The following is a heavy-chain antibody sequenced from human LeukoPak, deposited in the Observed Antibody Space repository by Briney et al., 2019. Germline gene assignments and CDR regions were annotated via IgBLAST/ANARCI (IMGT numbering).Heavy chain of an antibody. CDR3: ARGHSSGWPRQMGNDWFDP. V-gene: IGHV1-2*02. J-gene: IGHJ5*02. D-gene: IGHD6-19*01. Sequence: GASVKVSCKASGYTFTGYYMHWVRQAPGQGLEWMGWINPNSGGTNYAQKFQGRVTMTRDTSISTAYMELSRLRSDDTAVYYCARGHSSGWPRQMGNDWFDPWGQGTLVTVSS. CDR2: INPNSGGT. CDR1: GYTFTGYY.